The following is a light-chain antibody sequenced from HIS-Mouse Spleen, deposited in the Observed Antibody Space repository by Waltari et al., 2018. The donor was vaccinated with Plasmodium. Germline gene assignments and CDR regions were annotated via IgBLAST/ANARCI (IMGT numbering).Light chain of an antibody. J-gene: IGKJ2*01. Sequence: DIQMTQSPSSLSASVGDSVPITCQASQDISNYLNWYQQKPGKAPKHLIYDASNLETGVPSRFSGSGSGTDFTFTISSLQPEDIATYYCQQYDNLPYTFGQGTKLEIK. CDR2: DAS. CDR3: QQYDNLPYT. V-gene: IGKV1-33*01. CDR1: QDISNY.